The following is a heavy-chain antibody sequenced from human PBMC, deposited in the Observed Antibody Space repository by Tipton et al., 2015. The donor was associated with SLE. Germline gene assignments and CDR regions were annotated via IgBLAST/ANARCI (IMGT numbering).Heavy chain of an antibody. CDR1: GFTFSSFE. V-gene: IGHV3-48*03. J-gene: IGHJ4*02. Sequence: SLRLSCAASGFTFSSFEVNWVRQAPGKGLEWVAYISSSGTTIYYADSVKGRFTISRDNAKNSLYLQMNSLRVEDTAVYYCARGHSEWEPLVDFDCWGQGTLVTVSS. CDR2: ISSSGTTI. CDR3: ARGHSEWEPLVDFDC. D-gene: IGHD1-26*01.